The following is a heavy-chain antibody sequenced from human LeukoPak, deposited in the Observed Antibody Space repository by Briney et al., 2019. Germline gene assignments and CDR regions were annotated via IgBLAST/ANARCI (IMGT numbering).Heavy chain of an antibody. Sequence: GGSLRLSCAASGFTFSSYSMNWVRQAPGKGLEWVSFISSSSSYIYYADSVKGRFTISRDNAKNSLYLQMNSLRAEDTAVYYCARDLSYGDEKPFDYRGQGTLVTVSS. V-gene: IGHV3-21*01. CDR3: ARDLSYGDEKPFDY. CDR1: GFTFSSYS. J-gene: IGHJ4*02. D-gene: IGHD4-17*01. CDR2: ISSSSSYI.